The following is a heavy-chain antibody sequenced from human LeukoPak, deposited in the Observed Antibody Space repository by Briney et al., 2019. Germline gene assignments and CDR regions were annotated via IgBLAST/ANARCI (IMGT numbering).Heavy chain of an antibody. V-gene: IGHV3-21*01. CDR2: ISSSSSYI. D-gene: IGHD6-19*01. CDR3: ARDRYRSGWQGGFDY. J-gene: IGHJ4*02. CDR1: GFTFSSYS. Sequence: GGSLRLSCAASGFTFSSYSMNWVRQAPGKGLEWVSSISSSSSYIYYADSVKGRFTIPRDNAKNSLYLQMNSLRAEDTAVYYCARDRYRSGWQGGFDYWGQGTLVTVSS.